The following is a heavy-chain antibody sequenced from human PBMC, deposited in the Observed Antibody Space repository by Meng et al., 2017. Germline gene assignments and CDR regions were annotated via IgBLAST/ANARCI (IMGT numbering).Heavy chain of an antibody. V-gene: IGHV1-69*01. D-gene: IGHD5-18*01. CDR2: IIPIFGTA. CDR3: ARGGYSYGLWFDP. J-gene: IGHJ5*02. CDR1: GGTFSSYA. Sequence: QGQLGQSGAGVKKPWSSVKVSCKASGGTFSSYAISWVRQAPGQGLEWMGGIIPIFGTANYAQKFQGRVTITADESTSTAYMELSSLRSEDTAVYYCARGGYSYGLWFDPWGQGTLVTVSS.